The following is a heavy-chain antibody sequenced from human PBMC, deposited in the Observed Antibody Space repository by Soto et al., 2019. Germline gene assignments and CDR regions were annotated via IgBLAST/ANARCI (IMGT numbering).Heavy chain of an antibody. V-gene: IGHV3-30-3*01. CDR1: GFTFSSYA. J-gene: IGHJ6*04. CDR2: ILSDGSNK. CDR3: ARDVFQVDV. Sequence: QVQLVESGGGVVQPGRSLRLSCAASGFTFSSYAMHWVRQAPGKGLEWVAVILSDGSNKWYVDSVKGRFTISRDNSKNTLYLQMNSLRAEDTAVYYCARDVFQVDVWGKGTTVTVSS.